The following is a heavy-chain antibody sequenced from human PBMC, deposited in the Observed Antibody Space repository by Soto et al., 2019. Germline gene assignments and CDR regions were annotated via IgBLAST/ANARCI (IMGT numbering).Heavy chain of an antibody. CDR3: ASHDSDWLLMGSGLD. CDR1: GYTFTSYA. CDR2: INAGNGHT. J-gene: IGHJ4*02. Sequence: ASVKVSCKASGYTFTSYAMHWVRQAPGQRLEWMGWINAGNGHTKYSQKFQGRVTITRDTSASTAYMELSSLRSEDTAVYYCASHDSDWLLMGSGLDWCQVTMVTVSS. V-gene: IGHV1-3*01. D-gene: IGHD3-9*01.